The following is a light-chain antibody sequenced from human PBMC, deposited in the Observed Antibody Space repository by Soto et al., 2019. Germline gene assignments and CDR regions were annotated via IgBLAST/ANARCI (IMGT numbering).Light chain of an antibody. J-gene: IGKJ2*01. CDR1: QSVDRRF. V-gene: IGKV3D-20*02. CDR3: QQRSDWPRT. CDR2: GTS. Sequence: EILLTQSPGTLSLSPGERATLSCRASQSVDRRFFGWYQQKPGQAPRLLIYGTSSRAAGIPARFSGSGSGTDFTLTISSLEPEDLAVYYCQQRSDWPRTFGRGTKLEIK.